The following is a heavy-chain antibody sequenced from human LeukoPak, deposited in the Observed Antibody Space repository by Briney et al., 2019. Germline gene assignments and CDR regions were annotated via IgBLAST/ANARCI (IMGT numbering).Heavy chain of an antibody. CDR3: ARFRYTGSYWTYFDY. Sequence: GGSLRLSCAASGFTFDDYGMSWVRQAPGKGLEWVSGIDWNGGSTGYADSVMGRFTISRDNAKNSLYLQMNSLRAEDTALYYCARFRYTGSYWTYFDYWGQGTLVTVSS. CDR2: IDWNGGST. V-gene: IGHV3-20*04. J-gene: IGHJ4*02. D-gene: IGHD1-26*01. CDR1: GFTFDDYG.